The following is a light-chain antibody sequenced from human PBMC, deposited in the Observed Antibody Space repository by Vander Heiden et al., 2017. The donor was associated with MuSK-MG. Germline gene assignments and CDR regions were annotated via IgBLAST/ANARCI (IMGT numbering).Light chain of an antibody. CDR1: QSVSSSY. CDR3: QQYGSSPYT. CDR2: GAS. V-gene: IGKV3-20*01. Sequence: EIVLTQSPGTLSLSPGERATLSCRAIQSVSSSYLVWYQQKPDQAPRLLIYGASSRSTGIPDRFSGSGSGTDFTLTISRLDPEDFAVYYCQQYGSSPYTFGQGTKLEIK. J-gene: IGKJ2*01.